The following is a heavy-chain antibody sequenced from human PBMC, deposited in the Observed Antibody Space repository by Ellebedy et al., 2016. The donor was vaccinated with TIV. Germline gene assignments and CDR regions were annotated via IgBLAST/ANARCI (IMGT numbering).Heavy chain of an antibody. CDR2: IKQHGSET. Sequence: GESLKISCAASGFTFSTYWMSWVRQAPGKGLEWVANIKQHGSETSYVDSVKGRFTISRDNAKNSLYLQMNSLGAEDTAVYYCARELDSTELDYWGQGTLVTVSS. V-gene: IGHV3-7*01. CDR3: ARELDSTELDY. J-gene: IGHJ4*02. CDR1: GFTFSTYW. D-gene: IGHD3/OR15-3a*01.